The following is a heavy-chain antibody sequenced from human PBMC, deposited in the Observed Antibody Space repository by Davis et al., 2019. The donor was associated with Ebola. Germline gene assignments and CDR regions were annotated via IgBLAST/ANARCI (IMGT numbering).Heavy chain of an antibody. Sequence: MPSETLSLTCTVSGGSISSGGYYWSWIRQPPGKGLEWIGFIYYSGSTNYNPSLKSRVHISVATSKNQFSLKLSSVTAADTAVYYCARDLPYGSRRPGVYYYGMDVWGQGTTVTVSS. CDR1: GGSISSGGYY. D-gene: IGHD4-17*01. V-gene: IGHV4-61*08. J-gene: IGHJ6*02. CDR3: ARDLPYGSRRPGVYYYGMDV. CDR2: IYYSGST.